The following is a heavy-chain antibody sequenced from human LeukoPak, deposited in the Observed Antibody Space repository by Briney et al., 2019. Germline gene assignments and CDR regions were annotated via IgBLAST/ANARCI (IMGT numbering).Heavy chain of an antibody. CDR2: IYYSGST. CDR3: ASYRDNFDY. Sequence: SETLSLTCTVSGGSISSYYWSWLRQPPGKGLEGIGYIYYSGSTNYNPSLKSRVTISVDTSKNQFSLKLSSVTAADTAVYYCASYRDNFDYWGQGTLVTVSS. CDR1: GGSISSYY. D-gene: IGHD3-16*02. J-gene: IGHJ4*02. V-gene: IGHV4-59*01.